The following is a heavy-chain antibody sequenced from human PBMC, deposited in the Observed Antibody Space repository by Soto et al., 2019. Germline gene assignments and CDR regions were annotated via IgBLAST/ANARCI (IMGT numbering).Heavy chain of an antibody. V-gene: IGHV3-74*01. Sequence: LRLSCVASGFAFDAYRMHWVRQVPGEGPVWVSRIDYDGTTTTYADSVKGRFTISRDNAKNTLYLQMNSLRAEDTGVYYCTRGPRPSSAGTGAYWGQGTLVTVSS. D-gene: IGHD6-13*01. CDR1: GFAFDAYR. CDR2: IDYDGTTT. J-gene: IGHJ4*02. CDR3: TRGPRPSSAGTGAY.